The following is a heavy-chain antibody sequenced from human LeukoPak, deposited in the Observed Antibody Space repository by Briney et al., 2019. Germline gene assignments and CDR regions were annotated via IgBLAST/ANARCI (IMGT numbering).Heavy chain of an antibody. CDR2: IKQDGSEK. Sequence: PGGPLRLSCAASGFNFDHYWMTWVRQAPGKGLEWVANIKQDGSEKVYLDSMKGRFTISRDNSRDSLYLQMNSLRPEDTAVYYCARDPGRGWWGGFDLWGQGTLVTVSS. D-gene: IGHD6-19*01. V-gene: IGHV3-7*04. J-gene: IGHJ5*02. CDR3: ARDPGRGWWGGFDL. CDR1: GFNFDHYW.